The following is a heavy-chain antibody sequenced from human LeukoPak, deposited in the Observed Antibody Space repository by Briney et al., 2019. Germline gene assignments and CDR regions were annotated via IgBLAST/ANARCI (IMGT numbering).Heavy chain of an antibody. CDR2: IYYSGRT. D-gene: IGHD4-11*01. V-gene: IGHV4-59*08. CDR3: ARLGNYGIYYSDY. J-gene: IGHJ4*02. CDR1: GGSISSYY. Sequence: SETLSLTCTVSGGSISSYYWSWIRQPPGKGLEWIGYIYYSGRTNYNPSLKSRVTISVDTSKNQFSLKLSSVTAADTAVYYCARLGNYGIYYSDYWGQGTLVTVSP.